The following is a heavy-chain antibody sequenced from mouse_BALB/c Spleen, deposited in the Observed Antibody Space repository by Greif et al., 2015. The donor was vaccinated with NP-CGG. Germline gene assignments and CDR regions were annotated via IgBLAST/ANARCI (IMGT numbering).Heavy chain of an antibody. Sequence: QVQLKHSGAELVKPGASVKLSCKASGYTFTSYYMYWVKQRPGQGLEWIGGINPTNGGTNFNEKFKSKATLTVDKSSSTAYMQLSSLTSEDSAVYYCTRSTYNAMDYWGQGTSVTVSS. CDR2: INPTNGGT. J-gene: IGHJ4*01. CDR3: TRSTYNAMDY. CDR1: GYTFTSYY. D-gene: IGHD6-1*01. V-gene: IGHV1S81*02.